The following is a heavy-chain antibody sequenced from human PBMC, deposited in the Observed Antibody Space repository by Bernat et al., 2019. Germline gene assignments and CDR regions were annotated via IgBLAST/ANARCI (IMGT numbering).Heavy chain of an antibody. D-gene: IGHD5-18*01. CDR2: MSGSGGST. Sequence: EVQLLESGGGLVQPGGSLRRSCAASGFTFSSYAMSWVRQAPGKGLEWVSAMSGSGGSTYYADSVKGRFTISRDNSKNTLYLQMNSLSAEDAAVYYCAKRILRDSYGYDYWGQGTLVTVSS. J-gene: IGHJ4*02. CDR3: AKRILRDSYGYDY. V-gene: IGHV3-23*01. CDR1: GFTFSSYA.